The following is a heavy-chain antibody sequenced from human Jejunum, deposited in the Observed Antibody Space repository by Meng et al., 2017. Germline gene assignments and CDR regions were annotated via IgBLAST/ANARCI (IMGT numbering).Heavy chain of an antibody. J-gene: IGHJ4*02. V-gene: IGHV3-74*03. CDR3: GKDWGGVGAIDY. D-gene: IGHD1-26*01. CDR2: INNDGSYS. Sequence: VQLGESGGGSVQPGGSLRLSCTASGFTFSGTWMHWVRQVPGKGLVWVSRINNDGSYSEYADSVKGRFTISRDNADNTSYLQMNSLRADDTAVYYCGKDWGGVGAIDYWGQGALVTVSS. CDR1: GFTFSGTW.